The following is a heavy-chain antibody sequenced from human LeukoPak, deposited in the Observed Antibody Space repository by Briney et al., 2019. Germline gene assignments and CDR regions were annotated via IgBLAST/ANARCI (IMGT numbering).Heavy chain of an antibody. J-gene: IGHJ5*02. Sequence: SVKVSCKASGGTFSSYTISWMRQAPAQGLEWMGRIIPILGIANYAQKFQGRVTITADKSTSTAYMELSSLRSEDTAVYYCAREYCSSTSCDRGNWFDPWGQGTLVTVSS. CDR1: GGTFSSYT. CDR2: IIPILGIA. V-gene: IGHV1-69*04. D-gene: IGHD2-2*01. CDR3: AREYCSSTSCDRGNWFDP.